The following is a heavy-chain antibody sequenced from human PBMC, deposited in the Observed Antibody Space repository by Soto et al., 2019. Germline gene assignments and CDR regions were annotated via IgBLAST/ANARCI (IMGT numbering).Heavy chain of an antibody. Sequence: GGSLRLSWAASGFTFSSYSMNWVRQAPGKGLEWVSSISSSSSYIYYADSVKGRFTISRDNAKNSLYLQMNSLRAEDTAVYYCARDMYYYGSGSYYLRFYYYYGMDVWGQGTTVTVFS. V-gene: IGHV3-21*01. D-gene: IGHD3-10*01. CDR2: ISSSSSYI. CDR3: ARDMYYYGSGSYYLRFYYYYGMDV. CDR1: GFTFSSYS. J-gene: IGHJ6*02.